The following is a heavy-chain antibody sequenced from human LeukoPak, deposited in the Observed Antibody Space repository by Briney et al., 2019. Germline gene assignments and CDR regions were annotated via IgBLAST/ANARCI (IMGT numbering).Heavy chain of an antibody. CDR1: GFTFSDYY. CDR3: ARDRDAYSSRNWFDP. J-gene: IGHJ5*02. V-gene: IGHV3-11*01. Sequence: KPGGSLRLSCAASGFTFSDYYMSWIRQTPGKGLEWVSYISSSGSTIYYADSVKGRFTISRDNAKNSLYLQMNSLRAEDTAVYYCARDRDAYSSRNWFDPWGQGTLVTVSS. D-gene: IGHD6-13*01. CDR2: ISSSGSTI.